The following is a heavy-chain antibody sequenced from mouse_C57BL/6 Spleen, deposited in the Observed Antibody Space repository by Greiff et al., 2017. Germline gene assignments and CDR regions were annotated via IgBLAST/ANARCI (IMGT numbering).Heavy chain of an antibody. V-gene: IGHV3-6*01. CDR1: GYSITSGYY. CDR2: ISYDGSN. Sequence: DVKLQESGPGLVKPSQSLSLTCSVTGYSITSGYYWNWIRQFPGNKLEWMGYISYDGSNNYNPSLKNRISITRDTSKNQFFLKLNSVTTEDTATYYCARDRVYYGSSHWYFDVWGTGTTVTVSS. J-gene: IGHJ1*03. CDR3: ARDRVYYGSSHWYFDV. D-gene: IGHD1-1*01.